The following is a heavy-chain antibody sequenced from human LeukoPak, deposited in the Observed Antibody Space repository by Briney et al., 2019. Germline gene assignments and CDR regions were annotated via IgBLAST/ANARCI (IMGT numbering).Heavy chain of an antibody. Sequence: SETLSLTCTVSGGSISNYYWSWIRQPAGKGLEWIGRISTSGSTNYNPSLKSRVTMSVDTSKSQFSLKLSSVTAADTAVYYCARDGGYSSRDYWGQGTLVTVSS. V-gene: IGHV4-4*07. J-gene: IGHJ4*02. CDR3: ARDGGYSSRDY. D-gene: IGHD6-19*01. CDR2: ISTSGST. CDR1: GGSISNYY.